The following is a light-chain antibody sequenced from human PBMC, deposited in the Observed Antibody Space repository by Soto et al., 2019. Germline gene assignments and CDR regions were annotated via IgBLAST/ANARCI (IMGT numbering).Light chain of an antibody. CDR2: DAS. Sequence: DIVLTQSPATLSLSPGERATLSCRASQSVGSYLAWYQQKPGQAPSLLSYDASGRATGIPARFSGSGSGTDFTLTISSLEPEDFAVYYCQQRSNWRSTFGQGTRLEIK. V-gene: IGKV3-11*01. J-gene: IGKJ5*01. CDR3: QQRSNWRST. CDR1: QSVGSY.